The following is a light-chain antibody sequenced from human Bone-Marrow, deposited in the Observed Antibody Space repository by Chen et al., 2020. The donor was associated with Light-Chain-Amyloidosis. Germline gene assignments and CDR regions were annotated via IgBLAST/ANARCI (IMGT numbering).Light chain of an antibody. CDR1: QGLNNK. Sequence: EIVMTQSPATLSLSPGERATLSCGASQGLNNKLAWHQQKPGQAPRLLIYDASTRATDIPSRFRVSGSGTEFTLTRTSLTSEDFALYYCQQYNDWPITFGGVTKVE. V-gene: IGKV3-15*01. J-gene: IGKJ4*01. CDR2: DAS. CDR3: QQYNDWPIT.